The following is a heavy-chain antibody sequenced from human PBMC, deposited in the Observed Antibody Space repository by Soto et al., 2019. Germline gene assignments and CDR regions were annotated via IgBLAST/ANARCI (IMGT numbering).Heavy chain of an antibody. V-gene: IGHV4-59*12. Sequence: SETLSLTCTVSGGSISGYYWSWIRQPPGKGLEWIGYIYYSGGSTSYNPSLRSRLTISVDTSKNQFSLRLTSVTAADTAVYYCASLYYTSGSYYRSNWGRGTLVTVSS. CDR1: GGSISGYY. J-gene: IGHJ4*02. CDR2: IYYSGGST. D-gene: IGHD3-10*01. CDR3: ASLYYTSGSYYRSN.